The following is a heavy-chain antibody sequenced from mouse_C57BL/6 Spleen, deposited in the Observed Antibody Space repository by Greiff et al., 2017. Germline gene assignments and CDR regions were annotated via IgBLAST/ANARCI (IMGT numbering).Heavy chain of an antibody. V-gene: IGHV1-59*01. CDR3: ASVIYYDYYFDY. Sequence: QVQLQQPGAELVRPGTSVKLSCKASGYTFTSYWMHWVKQRPGQGLEWIGVIDPSDSYTNYNQKFKGKATLTVDPSSSTAYMQLSSLTSEDSAVYYCASVIYYDYYFDYWGQGTTLTVSS. CDR2: IDPSDSYT. J-gene: IGHJ2*01. CDR1: GYTFTSYW. D-gene: IGHD2-4*01.